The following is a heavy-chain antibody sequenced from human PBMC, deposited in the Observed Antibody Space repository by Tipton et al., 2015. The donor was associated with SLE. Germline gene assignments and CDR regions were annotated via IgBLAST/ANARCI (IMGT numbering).Heavy chain of an antibody. CDR1: GGSFSGYY. CDR3: ARANGAVGGQVPYWYFEL. CDR2: VYYTGNT. Sequence: TLSLTCAVYGGSFSGYYSSWIRQPPGKGLEWVGTVYYTGNTFYNPSLKSRVTISVDTSKNQFSLNLSSVTAADTATYYCARANGAVGGQVPYWYFELWGRGTLVTVSA. V-gene: IGHV4-34*01. J-gene: IGHJ2*01. D-gene: IGHD6-19*01.